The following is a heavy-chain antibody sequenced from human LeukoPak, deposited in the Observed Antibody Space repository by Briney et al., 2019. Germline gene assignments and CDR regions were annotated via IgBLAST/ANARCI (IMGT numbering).Heavy chain of an antibody. CDR3: VRDRYCSGGTCYYTGSYFDY. Sequence: GGSLRLSCAVSGLTLSNYGMHWVRQAPGKGLEWVAIISYDVSTKYYADSVKGRFTISRDNSKNTLYLQMNSLRAEDTAVYYCVRDRYCSGGTCYYTGSYFDYWGQGTLVTVSS. CDR1: GLTLSNYG. D-gene: IGHD2-15*01. J-gene: IGHJ4*02. V-gene: IGHV3-30*19. CDR2: ISYDVSTK.